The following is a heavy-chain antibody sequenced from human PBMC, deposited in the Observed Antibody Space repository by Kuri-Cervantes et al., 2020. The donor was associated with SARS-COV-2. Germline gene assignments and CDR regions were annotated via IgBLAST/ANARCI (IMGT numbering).Heavy chain of an antibody. CDR1: GYTFTSYD. CDR2: INPNSGGT. V-gene: IGHV1-2*02. CDR3: ARDRGPQAMFDP. J-gene: IGHJ5*02. Sequence: ASVKVSCKASGYTFTSYDINWVRQATGQGVEWTGWINPNSGGTNYAQKFQGRVTMTRDTSISTAYMELSRLRSDDTAVYYCARDRGPQAMFDPWGQGTLVTVSS.